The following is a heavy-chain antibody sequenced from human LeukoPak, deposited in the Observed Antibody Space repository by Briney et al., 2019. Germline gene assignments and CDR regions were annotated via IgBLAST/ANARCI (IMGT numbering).Heavy chain of an antibody. CDR3: ARDLYDSSGYSPPSDY. CDR2: IYSGGST. CDR1: GFTVSSNY. D-gene: IGHD3-22*01. Sequence: HPGGSLRLSCAASGFTVSSNYMSWVRQAPGKGLEWVSVIYSGGSTYYADSVKGRFTISRDNSKNTLYLQMNSLRAEDTAVYYCARDLYDSSGYSPPSDYWGQGTLVTVSS. V-gene: IGHV3-66*01. J-gene: IGHJ4*02.